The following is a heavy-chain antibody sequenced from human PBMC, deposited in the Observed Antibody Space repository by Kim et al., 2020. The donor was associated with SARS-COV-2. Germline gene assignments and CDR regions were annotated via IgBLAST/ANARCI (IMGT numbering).Heavy chain of an antibody. V-gene: IGHV1-2*06. CDR3: ARSIGAVAATGEFDY. D-gene: IGHD6-19*01. CDR2: IIPISGGT. Sequence: ASVKVSCKTSGYTFTDYYMHWVRQAPGQGLQWMGRIIPISGGTNYAQKFQGRVTITMDTSINTVYMDLSSLTSDDTAVYYCARSIGAVAATGEFDYWGQGTLVTVSS. CDR1: GYTFTDYY. J-gene: IGHJ4*02.